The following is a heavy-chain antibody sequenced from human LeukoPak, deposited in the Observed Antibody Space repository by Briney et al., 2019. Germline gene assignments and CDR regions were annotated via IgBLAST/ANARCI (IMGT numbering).Heavy chain of an antibody. J-gene: IGHJ4*02. CDR1: GYTFTSYY. CDR3: ARAFTAAAGLDY. Sequence: ASVKVSCKASGYTFTSYYMHWVRQAPGQGLEWMGIINPSGGSTSYAQKFQGRVTTTRDMSTSTVYMELSSLRSEDTAVYYCARAFTAAAGLDYWGQGTLVTVSS. D-gene: IGHD6-13*01. V-gene: IGHV1-46*01. CDR2: INPSGGST.